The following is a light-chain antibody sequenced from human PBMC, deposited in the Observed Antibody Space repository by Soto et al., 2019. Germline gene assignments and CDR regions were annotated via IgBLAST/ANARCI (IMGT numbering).Light chain of an antibody. V-gene: IGKV3-15*01. J-gene: IGKJ5*01. Sequence: ELVMTQSPGTLSLSPGESATLSCRGSQTIDTHLAWYQQKPGQAPRLLIFGAYSRATGVPARFSGSGSGTDFTLTISSLEPEDSAVYYCQQRNIWPPVTCGQGTRLEIK. CDR2: GAY. CDR1: QTIDTH. CDR3: QQRNIWPPVT.